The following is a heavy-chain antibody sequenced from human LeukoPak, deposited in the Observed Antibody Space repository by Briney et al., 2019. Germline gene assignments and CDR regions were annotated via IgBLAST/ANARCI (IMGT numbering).Heavy chain of an antibody. J-gene: IGHJ4*02. V-gene: IGHV3-30-3*01. Sequence: PGGSLRLSCAASGFTFSSYAMHWVRQAPGKGLEWVAVISYDGSNKYYADSVKGRFTISRDNSKNTLYLQMNSLRAEDTAMYYCAREKFGSTSPFFDHWGQGTLVTVSS. CDR3: AREKFGSTSPFFDH. CDR1: GFTFSSYA. D-gene: IGHD2-2*01. CDR2: ISYDGSNK.